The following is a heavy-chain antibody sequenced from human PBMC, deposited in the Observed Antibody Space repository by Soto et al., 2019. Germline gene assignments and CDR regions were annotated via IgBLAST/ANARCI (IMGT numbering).Heavy chain of an antibody. CDR2: ISGSGGNT. D-gene: IGHD3-3*01. Sequence: GSLRLSCAASGFIFSNHAMSWVRQAPGKGLEWVSLISGSGGNTNYADSVRGRFTISRDNSKKTVYLQMNSLRADDTAVYYCAKGKANSVFGVDTLFDYWGQGTQVTVSS. J-gene: IGHJ4*02. CDR1: GFIFSNHA. CDR3: AKGKANSVFGVDTLFDY. V-gene: IGHV3-23*01.